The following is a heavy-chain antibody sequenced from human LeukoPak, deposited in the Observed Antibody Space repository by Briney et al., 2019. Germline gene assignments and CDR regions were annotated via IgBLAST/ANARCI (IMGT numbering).Heavy chain of an antibody. Sequence: SVTVSCKASGGTFSSYAISWVRQAPGQGLEWMGGIIPIFGTANYAQKFQGRVTITADKSTSTAYMELSSLRSEDTAVYYCARDPDTASPMDVWGKGTTVTVSS. J-gene: IGHJ6*04. V-gene: IGHV1-69*06. CDR2: IIPIFGTA. CDR1: GGTFSSYA. CDR3: ARDPDTASPMDV. D-gene: IGHD5-18*01.